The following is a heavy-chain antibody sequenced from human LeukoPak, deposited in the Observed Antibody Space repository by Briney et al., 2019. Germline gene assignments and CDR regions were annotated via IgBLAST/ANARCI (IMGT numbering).Heavy chain of an antibody. CDR1: GYTFTSYY. CDR3: ARGRLAVAGNAAILGY. V-gene: IGHV1-46*01. Sequence: ASVTVSFTASGYTFTSYYMHWVRQAPGQGLEWMGIINPSGGSTSYAQKFQGRVTMTRDTSTRTVYMEISSLRSEDTAVYSCARGRLAVAGNAAILGYWGQGTLVTVSS. J-gene: IGHJ4*02. D-gene: IGHD6-19*01. CDR2: INPSGGST.